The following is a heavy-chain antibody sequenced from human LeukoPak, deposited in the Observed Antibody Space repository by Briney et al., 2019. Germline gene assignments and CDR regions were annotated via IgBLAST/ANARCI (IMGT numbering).Heavy chain of an antibody. CDR3: ATWDGYSFGSRDAFDI. CDR2: MNPNSGNT. Sequence: ASVKVSCKASGYTFTSYDINWVRQATGQGLEWMGWMNPNSGNTGYAQKFQGRVTMTRNTSISTAYMGLSSLTSEDTAVYYCATWDGYSFGSRDAFDIWGQGTMVTVSS. J-gene: IGHJ3*02. CDR1: GYTFTSYD. V-gene: IGHV1-8*01. D-gene: IGHD5-18*01.